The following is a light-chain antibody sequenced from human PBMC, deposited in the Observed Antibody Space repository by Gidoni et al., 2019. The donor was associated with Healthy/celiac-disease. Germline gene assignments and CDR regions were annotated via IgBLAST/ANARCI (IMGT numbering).Light chain of an antibody. Sequence: DIVMTQSPLSLPVTPGEPASISCRSSQSLLHRIGYNYLDWYLQKPGQSPQLLIYLGSSRASGVPDRFSGSGSGTDFTLKISRVEAEDVGIYYCIQALRTPWTFGQGTKVEIK. CDR1: QSLLHRIGYNY. V-gene: IGKV2-28*01. J-gene: IGKJ1*01. CDR2: LGS. CDR3: IQALRTPWT.